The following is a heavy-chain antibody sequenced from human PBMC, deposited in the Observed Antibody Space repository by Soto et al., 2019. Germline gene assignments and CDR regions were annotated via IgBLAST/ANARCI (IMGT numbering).Heavy chain of an antibody. Sequence: GGSLRLSCAASGFTFSSYAMSWVRQAPGKGLEWVSAISGSGGSTYYADSVKGRFTISRDNSKNTLYLQMNSLRAEDTAVYYCAKDPISRRYSGYDQVDYWGQGTLVTVSS. CDR1: GFTFSSYA. D-gene: IGHD5-12*01. J-gene: IGHJ4*02. CDR3: AKDPISRRYSGYDQVDY. V-gene: IGHV3-23*01. CDR2: ISGSGGST.